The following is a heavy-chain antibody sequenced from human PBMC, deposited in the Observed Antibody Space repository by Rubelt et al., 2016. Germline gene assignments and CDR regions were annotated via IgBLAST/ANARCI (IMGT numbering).Heavy chain of an antibody. CDR2: ISYDGSNK. V-gene: IGHV3-30*04. CDR1: TFSSYA. J-gene: IGHJ4*02. Sequence: TFSSYAMHWVRQAPGKGLEWVAVISYDGSNKYYADSVKGRFTISRDNSKNTLYLQMNSLRAEDTAVYYCAKDRSSGYDYDDYWGQGTLVTVSS. D-gene: IGHD5-12*01. CDR3: AKDRSSGYDYDDY.